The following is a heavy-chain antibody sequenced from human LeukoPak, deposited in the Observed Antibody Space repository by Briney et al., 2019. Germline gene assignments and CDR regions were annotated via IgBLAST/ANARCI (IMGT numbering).Heavy chain of an antibody. CDR1: GFTFSSYA. J-gene: IGHJ4*02. D-gene: IGHD3-22*01. Sequence: GGSLRLSCAASGFTFSSYAMHWVRQAPDKGLEWVAVISYDGSNKYYADSVKGRFTISRDNSKNTLYLQMNSLRAEDTAVYYCARDSDYYDSSGYLDYWGQGTLVTVSS. CDR2: ISYDGSNK. V-gene: IGHV3-30*04. CDR3: ARDSDYYDSSGYLDY.